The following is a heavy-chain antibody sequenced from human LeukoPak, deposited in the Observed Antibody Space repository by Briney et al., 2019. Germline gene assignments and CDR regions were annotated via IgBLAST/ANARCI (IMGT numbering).Heavy chain of an antibody. J-gene: IGHJ5*02. V-gene: IGHV4-30-4*01. Sequence: SETLSLTCTVSGGSISSGDYYWSWIRQPPGKGLEWIGYIYYSGSTYYNPSLKSRVTISVDTSKNQFSLKLSSVTAADTAVYYCARVVYIRTSPPPGWFDPWGQGTLVTVSS. CDR2: IYYSGST. D-gene: IGHD2-2*01. CDR1: GGSISSGDYY. CDR3: ARVVYIRTSPPPGWFDP.